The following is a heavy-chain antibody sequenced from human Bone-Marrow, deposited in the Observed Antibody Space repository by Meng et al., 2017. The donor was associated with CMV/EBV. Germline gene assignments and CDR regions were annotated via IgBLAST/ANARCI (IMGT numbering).Heavy chain of an antibody. CDR3: ARIGRYPFNWAFDY. V-gene: IGHV3-7*01. D-gene: IGHD7-27*01. CDR1: GFTFSSYW. J-gene: IGHJ4*02. CDR2: IKQDGSEK. Sequence: GESLKISCAASGFTFSSYWMSWVRQAPGKGLEWVAYIKQDGSEKYYVDSVKGRFTSSRDNARNSLSLQMNSLRAEDTAVYYCARIGRYPFNWAFDYWGQGTLVTVSS.